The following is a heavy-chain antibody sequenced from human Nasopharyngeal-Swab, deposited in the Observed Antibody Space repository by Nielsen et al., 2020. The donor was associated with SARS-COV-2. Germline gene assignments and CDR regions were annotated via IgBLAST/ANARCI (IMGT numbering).Heavy chain of an antibody. CDR1: GFTFSTYG. CDR3: AKGSSSWTYDH. J-gene: IGHJ4*02. Sequence: GESLKISCAASGFTFSTYGMHWVCQAPGKGLEWVAFIWYDGSNKYYGDSVKGRFTISRDNSKNTLYLQMNSLRAEDTAVYYCAKGSSSWTYDHWGQGTLVRVSS. D-gene: IGHD6-13*01. V-gene: IGHV3-30*02. CDR2: IWYDGSNK.